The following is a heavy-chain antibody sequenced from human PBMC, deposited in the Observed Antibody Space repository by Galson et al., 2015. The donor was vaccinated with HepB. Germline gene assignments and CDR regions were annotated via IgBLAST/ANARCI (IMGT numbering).Heavy chain of an antibody. CDR2: IDHSGTA. D-gene: IGHD3-3*01. CDR1: GGSFSGFC. Sequence: SETLSLTCAAYGGSFSGFCWSWVRQTPKKGLEWIGEIDHSGTAHYSPSLRSRVTISIDTSKNQFSLSLISVTAADTAVYFCARFHGISITGQFDYWGQGILVTVAS. CDR3: ARFHGISITGQFDY. V-gene: IGHV4-34*01. J-gene: IGHJ4*02.